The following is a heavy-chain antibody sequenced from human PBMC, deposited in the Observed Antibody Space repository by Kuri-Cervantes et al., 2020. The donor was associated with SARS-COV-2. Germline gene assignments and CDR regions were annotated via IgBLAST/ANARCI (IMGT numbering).Heavy chain of an antibody. CDR3: ARGGVWSSSSAEYFQH. Sequence: GESLKISCAASGFTFSSYGMHWVRQAPGKGLEWVAFIRYDGSNKYYADSVKGRFTISRDNSKNTLYLQMNSLRAEDTAVYYCARGGVWSSSSAEYFQHWGQGTLVTVSS. CDR1: GFTFSSYG. CDR2: IRYDGSNK. D-gene: IGHD6-6*01. J-gene: IGHJ1*01. V-gene: IGHV3-30*02.